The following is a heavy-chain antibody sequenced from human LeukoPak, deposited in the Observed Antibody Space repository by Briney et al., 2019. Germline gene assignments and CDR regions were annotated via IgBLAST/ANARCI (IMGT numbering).Heavy chain of an antibody. J-gene: IGHJ4*02. D-gene: IGHD3-10*01. CDR3: ARGGYYFSGSWDY. V-gene: IGHV3-74*01. CDR2: IDSDGSYT. CDR1: GFTFSSYW. Sequence: PGGSLRLSCAASGFTFSSYWMHWVRQAPGKGLVWVSRIDSDGSYTSYADSVKGRFTISRDNAKNTQYPQMNSLRAEDTAVYYCARGGYYFSGSWDYWDQGTLVTVSS.